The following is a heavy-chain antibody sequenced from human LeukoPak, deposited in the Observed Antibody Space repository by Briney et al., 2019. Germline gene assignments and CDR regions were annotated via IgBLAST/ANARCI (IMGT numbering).Heavy chain of an antibody. CDR1: GGSFSGYY. V-gene: IGHV4-34*01. D-gene: IGHD2-2*01. J-gene: IGHJ4*02. CDR3: ARGRTTLGYCSSTSCPSFDY. Sequence: SETLSLTCAVYGGSFSGYYWSWIRQPPGKGLEWIGEINHSGSTNYNPSLKSRVTISVDTSKNQFSLKLSSVTAADTAVYYCARGRTTLGYCSSTSCPSFDYWGQGTLVTISS. CDR2: INHSGST.